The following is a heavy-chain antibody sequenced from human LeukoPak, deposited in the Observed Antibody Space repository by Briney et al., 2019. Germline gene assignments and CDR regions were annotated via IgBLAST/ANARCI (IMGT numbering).Heavy chain of an antibody. V-gene: IGHV3-23*01. CDR2: ISGSGGST. J-gene: IGHJ4*02. D-gene: IGHD3-22*01. CDR1: GFTFNTYD. Sequence: GGSLRLSCAASGFTFNTYDMSWVRQAPGKGLEWVSGISGSGGSTYYADSVKGRFTISRDNSKHTLYMQMNSLRAEDTAIYYCAKGGSSGYYYFDYWGQGTLVTVSS. CDR3: AKGGSSGYYYFDY.